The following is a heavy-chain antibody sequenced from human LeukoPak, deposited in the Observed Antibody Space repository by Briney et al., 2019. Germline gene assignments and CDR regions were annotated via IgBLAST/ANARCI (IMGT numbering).Heavy chain of an antibody. V-gene: IGHV3-11*04. CDR3: ARDLGRFLRFLGAPFDY. CDR2: ISSSGSTI. D-gene: IGHD3-3*01. Sequence: GGSLRLSCAASGFTFSDYYMSWIRQAPGKGLEWVSYISSSGSTIYYADSVKGRFTLSRDNAKNSLYLHMNSLRAGDTAVYYCARDLGRFLRFLGAPFDYWGQGTLVTVSS. J-gene: IGHJ4*02. CDR1: GFTFSDYY.